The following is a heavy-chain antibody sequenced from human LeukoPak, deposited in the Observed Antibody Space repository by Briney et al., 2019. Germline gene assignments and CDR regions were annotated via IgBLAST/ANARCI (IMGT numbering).Heavy chain of an antibody. CDR2: IDQDGREK. CDR3: ARSEYYFDY. J-gene: IGHJ4*02. D-gene: IGHD6-6*01. CDR1: GFTFSSFS. Sequence: GGSLRLSCAASGFTFSSFSMSWVRQVPGKGLEWVANIDQDGREKYYVDSVKGRFTISRDNAKNSLYLQMNSLRAEDTAVYYCARSEYYFDYWGQGTLVTVSS. V-gene: IGHV3-7*02.